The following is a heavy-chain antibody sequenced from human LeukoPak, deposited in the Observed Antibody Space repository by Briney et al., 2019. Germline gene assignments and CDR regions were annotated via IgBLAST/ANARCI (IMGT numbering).Heavy chain of an antibody. CDR1: GYTFTSYA. D-gene: IGHD3-22*01. J-gene: IGHJ4*02. CDR3: ARDPYDSSGYYWSGDY. Sequence: ASVKVSCKASGYTFTSYAMHWVRQAPGQRLEWMGWINAGNGNTKYSQKLQGRVTMTTDTSTSTAYMELRSLRSDDTAVYYCARDPYDSSGYYWSGDYWGQGTLVTVSS. V-gene: IGHV1-3*01. CDR2: INAGNGNT.